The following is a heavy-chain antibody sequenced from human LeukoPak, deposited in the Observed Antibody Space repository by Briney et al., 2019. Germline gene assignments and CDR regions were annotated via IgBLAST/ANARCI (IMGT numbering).Heavy chain of an antibody. CDR1: GGSISSGDYY. CDR2: IYYSGST. Sequence: SQTLSLTCTVSGGSISSGDYYWRWIRQPPGRGVEGIGYIYYSGSTYYNPSLKSRVTISVDTSKNQFSLKLSSVTAADTAVYYCARDRLGDPIDYWGQGTLVTVSS. J-gene: IGHJ4*02. V-gene: IGHV4-30-4*08. CDR3: ARDRLGDPIDY. D-gene: IGHD3-16*01.